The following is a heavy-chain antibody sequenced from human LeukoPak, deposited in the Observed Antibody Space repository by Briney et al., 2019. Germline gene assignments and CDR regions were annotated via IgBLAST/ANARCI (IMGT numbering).Heavy chain of an antibody. D-gene: IGHD4-23*01. J-gene: IGHJ4*02. V-gene: IGHV3-7*03. CDR1: GFTFSSYW. Sequence: GGSLRLSCAASGFTFSSYWMSWVRQAPGKGLEWVANIKQDGSDKYYVDSVRGRFTISRDNAKNSLYLQINSLRAEDTAVYYCARKTVVGSYFDYWGQGTPVTVSS. CDR2: IKQDGSDK. CDR3: ARKTVVGSYFDY.